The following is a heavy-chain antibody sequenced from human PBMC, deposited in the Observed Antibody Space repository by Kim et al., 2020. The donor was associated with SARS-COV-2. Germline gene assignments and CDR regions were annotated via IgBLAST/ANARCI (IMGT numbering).Heavy chain of an antibody. Sequence: ADSGKGRFSISRDNAKDSLYLQMNGLRAEDTAVYYCARVSSGSSSWYWFDPWGQGTLVTVSS. CDR3: ARVSSGSSSWYWFDP. V-gene: IGHV3-11*05. D-gene: IGHD6-13*01. J-gene: IGHJ5*02.